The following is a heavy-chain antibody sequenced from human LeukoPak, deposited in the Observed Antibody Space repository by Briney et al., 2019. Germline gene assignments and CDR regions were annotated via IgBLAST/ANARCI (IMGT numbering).Heavy chain of an antibody. D-gene: IGHD6-13*01. J-gene: IGHJ6*03. CDR3: ARDRRAAAGARAIYYYYMDV. Sequence: SETLSLTCAVSGGSISSSNWWSWVRQPAGKGLEWIGRIYTSGSTNYNPSLKGRVTISVDTSKNQFSLKLSSVTAADTAVYYCARDRRAAAGARAIYYYYMDVWGKGTTVTISS. CDR1: GGSISSSNW. V-gene: IGHV4-61*02. CDR2: IYTSGST.